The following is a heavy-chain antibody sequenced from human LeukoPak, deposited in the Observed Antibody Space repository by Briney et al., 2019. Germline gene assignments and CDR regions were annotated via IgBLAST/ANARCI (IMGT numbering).Heavy chain of an antibody. D-gene: IGHD6-13*01. CDR3: AKDRRGRDSSSWFVVPYYFDY. CDR1: GFTFSSYW. CDR2: IRRDGSEE. V-gene: IGHV3-7*03. Sequence: GGSLRLSCAASGFTFSSYWMSWVRQAPGKGLEWVSNIRRDGSEEYYVDSVKGRFTISRDNAKNSLYLQMNSLRAEDTGVYYCAKDRRGRDSSSWFVVPYYFDYWGQGTLVTVSS. J-gene: IGHJ4*02.